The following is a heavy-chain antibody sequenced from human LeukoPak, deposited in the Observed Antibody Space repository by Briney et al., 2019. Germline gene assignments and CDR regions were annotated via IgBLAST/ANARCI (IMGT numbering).Heavy chain of an antibody. CDR3: ARDSPYYDILTGYYDDD. D-gene: IGHD3-9*01. V-gene: IGHV3-21*01. CDR1: GFTVSLSY. CDR2: ISSSSSYI. J-gene: IGHJ4*02. Sequence: GGSLRLSCAASGFTVSLSYMNWFRQAPGKGLEWVSSISSSSSYIYYADSVKGRFTISRDNAKNSLYLQMNSLRAEDTAVYYCARDSPYYDILTGYYDDDWGQGTLVTVSS.